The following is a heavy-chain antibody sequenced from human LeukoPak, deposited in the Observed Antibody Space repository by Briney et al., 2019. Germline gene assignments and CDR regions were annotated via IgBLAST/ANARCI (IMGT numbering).Heavy chain of an antibody. D-gene: IGHD4-17*01. V-gene: IGHV3-20*04. CDR3: AREGYGDYRHDAFDI. J-gene: IGHJ3*02. Sequence: GGSLRLSCAASGFTFDDYGMSWVRQAPGKGLEWVSGINWNGGSTGYADSVKGRFTISGDNAKNSLYLQMNSLRAEDTALYYCAREGYGDYRHDAFDIWGQGTMVTVSS. CDR1: GFTFDDYG. CDR2: INWNGGST.